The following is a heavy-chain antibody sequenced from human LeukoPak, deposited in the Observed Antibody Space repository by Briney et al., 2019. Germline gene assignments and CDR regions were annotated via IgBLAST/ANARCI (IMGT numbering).Heavy chain of an antibody. V-gene: IGHV4-61*01. J-gene: IGHJ6*02. CDR1: GGSVITDSHY. D-gene: IGHD3-3*01. CDR3: ARDSSPYDFWSGYLPYYYGMDV. Sequence: SETLSLTCTVSGGSVITDSHYWTWIRQPPGKGLEWIGYIYHSGSSNYNPSLKSRVTISVDTYKNQFSLKMSSVTAADTAVYYCARDSSPYDFWSGYLPYYYGMDVWGQGTTVTVSS. CDR2: IYHSGSS.